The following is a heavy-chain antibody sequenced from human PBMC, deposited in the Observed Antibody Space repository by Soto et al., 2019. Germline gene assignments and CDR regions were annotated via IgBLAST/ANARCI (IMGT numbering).Heavy chain of an antibody. CDR2: INHSGST. V-gene: IGHV4-34*01. D-gene: IGHD1-26*01. CDR3: AREKWWEQAIDP. J-gene: IGHJ5*02. CDR1: GGSFSGYY. Sequence: SETLSLTCAVYGGSFSGYYWSWIRQPPGKGLEWIGEINHSGSTNYNPSLKSRVTISVDTSKNQFSLKLSSVTAADTAVYYCAREKWWEQAIDPWGPETLVTVSS.